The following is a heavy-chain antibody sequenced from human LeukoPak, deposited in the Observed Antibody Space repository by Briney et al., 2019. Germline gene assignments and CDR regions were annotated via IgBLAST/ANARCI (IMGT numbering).Heavy chain of an antibody. J-gene: IGHJ4*02. V-gene: IGHV4-34*01. CDR1: GGSFSGYY. Sequence: SETLSLTCAVYGGSFSGYYWSWIRQPPGKGLERIGEINHSGSTNYNPSLKSRVTISVDTSKNQFSLKLSSVTAADTAVYYCARGPVYYYDSSGYYYQHLLDYWGQGTLVTVSS. CDR3: ARGPVYYYDSSGYYYQHLLDY. D-gene: IGHD3-22*01. CDR2: INHSGST.